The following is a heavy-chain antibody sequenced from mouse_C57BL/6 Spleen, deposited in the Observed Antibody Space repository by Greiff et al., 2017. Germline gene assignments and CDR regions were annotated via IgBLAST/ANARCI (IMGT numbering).Heavy chain of an antibody. D-gene: IGHD2-3*01. CDR2: ISDGGSYT. Sequence: EVKLQESGGGLVKPGGSLKLSCAASGFTFSSYAMSWVRQTPEKRLEWVATISDGGSYTYYPDNVKGRFTISRDNAKNNLYLQMSHLKSEDTAMYYCAREYYDGYYWGQGTLVTVSA. CDR1: GFTFSSYA. CDR3: AREYYDGYY. J-gene: IGHJ3*01. V-gene: IGHV5-4*01.